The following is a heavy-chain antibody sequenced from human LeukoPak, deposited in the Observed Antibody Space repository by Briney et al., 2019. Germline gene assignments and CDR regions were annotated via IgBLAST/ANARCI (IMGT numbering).Heavy chain of an antibody. Sequence: ASVKVSCKASGYTSSSRDINWVRQATGRGLEWLGWMNPRDDTGYAQRFQGRVTLTRDRSTNTAYMEISSLTSDDTAVYYCARYIQGVGFDIWGQGTIVTVSA. CDR2: MNPRDDT. CDR3: ARYIQGVGFDI. D-gene: IGHD5-18*01. J-gene: IGHJ3*02. V-gene: IGHV1-8*01. CDR1: GYTSSSRD.